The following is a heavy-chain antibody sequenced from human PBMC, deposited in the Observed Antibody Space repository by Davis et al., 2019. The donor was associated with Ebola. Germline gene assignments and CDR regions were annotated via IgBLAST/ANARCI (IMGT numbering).Heavy chain of an antibody. CDR2: ISAYNGNT. D-gene: IGHD4-17*01. V-gene: IGHV1-18*01. CDR3: ARGPTHYYGDNDFDY. CDR1: GYTFTSYG. Sequence: ASVKVSCKASGYTFTSYGISWVRQAPGQGLEWMGWISAYNGNTNYAQKFQGRVTITRDTSASTAYMELSSLRSEDTAVYYCARGPTHYYGDNDFDYWGQGTLVTVSS. J-gene: IGHJ4*02.